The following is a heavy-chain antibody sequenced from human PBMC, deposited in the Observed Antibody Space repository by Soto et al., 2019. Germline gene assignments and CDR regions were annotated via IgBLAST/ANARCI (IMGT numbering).Heavy chain of an antibody. CDR1: GFTLSDYY. Sequence: QVQLVESGGGLVTPGGSLRLSCAASGFTLSDYYMPWLRQAPGKGLEWVSDISISGTTIHYADSVRGRFTISRDNAKNSLWLQMNTLRAEDTAVYYCARLRGDGDYNFWGQGTLVTVSS. J-gene: IGHJ4*02. V-gene: IGHV3-11*01. D-gene: IGHD2-21*01. CDR3: ARLRGDGDYNF. CDR2: ISISGTTI.